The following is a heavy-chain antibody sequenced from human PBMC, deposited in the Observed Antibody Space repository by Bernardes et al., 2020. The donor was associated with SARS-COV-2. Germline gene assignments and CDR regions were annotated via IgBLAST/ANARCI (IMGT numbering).Heavy chain of an antibody. CDR3: VKEPSRTFYYYYGMDV. CDR1: GFTFSSYA. CDR2: ISSNGGST. V-gene: IGHV3-64D*06. Sequence: GSLRLSCSASGFTFSSYAMHWVRQAPGKGLEYVSAISSNGGSTYYADSVKGRFTISRDNSKNTLYLQMSSLRAEDTAVYYCVKEPSRTFYYYYGMDVWGQGTTVTVSS. J-gene: IGHJ6*02.